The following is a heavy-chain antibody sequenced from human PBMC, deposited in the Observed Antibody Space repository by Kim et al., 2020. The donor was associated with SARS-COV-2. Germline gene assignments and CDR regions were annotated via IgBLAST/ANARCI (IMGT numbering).Heavy chain of an antibody. Sequence: ASVKVSCKASGYTFNGYGIHWVRQAPGQGLEWMGWINTYTGSPIYAQGFRGRFVFSLDTSVSTTSLQISSLKAEDTAVFYCARDRQGYCGSSTCYSGSGAFDIWGQGKMVTVSS. J-gene: IGHJ3*02. V-gene: IGHV7-4-1*02. CDR3: ARDRQGYCGSSTCYSGSGAFDI. CDR2: INTYTGSP. CDR1: GYTFNGYG. D-gene: IGHD2-15*01.